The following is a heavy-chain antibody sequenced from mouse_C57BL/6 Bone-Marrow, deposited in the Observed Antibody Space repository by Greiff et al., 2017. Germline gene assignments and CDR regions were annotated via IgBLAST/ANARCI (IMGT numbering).Heavy chain of an antibody. V-gene: IGHV5-9-1*02. Sequence: EVKLVESGEGLVKPGGSLKLSCAASGFTFSSYAMSWVRQTPEKRLEWVAYISSGGDYIYYADTVKGRFTISRDNARNTLYLQMSSLKSEDTAMYYCTRDGDSERVAYWGQGTLVTVSA. CDR1: GFTFSSYA. J-gene: IGHJ3*01. CDR2: ISSGGDYI. CDR3: TRDGDSERVAY. D-gene: IGHD2-3*01.